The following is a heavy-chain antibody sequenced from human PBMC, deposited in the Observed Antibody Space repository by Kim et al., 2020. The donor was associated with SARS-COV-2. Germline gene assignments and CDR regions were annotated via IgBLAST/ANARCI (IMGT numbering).Heavy chain of an antibody. D-gene: IGHD6-19*01. V-gene: IGHV4-39*01. CDR2: THYSGST. Sequence: SETLSLTCTVSGGSISSSIYYWGWIRQPPGRGLEWIGSTHYSGSTYYNPSLKSRVTISVETSKNQFSLKVSSVTAADTAVYYCARRPSSFRATEYYFDYWGQGTLVTVSS. J-gene: IGHJ4*02. CDR1: GGSISSSIYY. CDR3: ARRPSSFRATEYYFDY.